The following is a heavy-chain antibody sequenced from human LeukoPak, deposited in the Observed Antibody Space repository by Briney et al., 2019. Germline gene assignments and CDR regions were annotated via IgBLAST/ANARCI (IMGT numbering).Heavy chain of an antibody. Sequence: ASVKVSCKVSGYTLTELSMHWVRQAPGKGLEWMGGFDPEDGETIYAQKFQGRVTMTEDTSTDTAYMELSGLRSEDTAVYYCATTYYDSSGYPEYFQHWGQGTLVTVSS. J-gene: IGHJ1*01. V-gene: IGHV1-24*01. CDR3: ATTYYDSSGYPEYFQH. D-gene: IGHD3-22*01. CDR1: GYTLTELS. CDR2: FDPEDGET.